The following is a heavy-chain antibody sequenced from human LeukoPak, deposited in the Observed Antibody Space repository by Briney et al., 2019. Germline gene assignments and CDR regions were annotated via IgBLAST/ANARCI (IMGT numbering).Heavy chain of an antibody. CDR2: IHHAGST. CDR3: ARAIKPKYSSSWDYYYYMDV. D-gene: IGHD6-13*01. J-gene: IGHJ6*03. Sequence: TSETLSLTCTVSGYSISSGYFWAWIRQSPGKGLEWIGSIHHAGSTYYNSSLKSRVTISVDTSKNQFSLKLSSVTAADTAVYYCARAIKPKYSSSWDYYYYMDVWGKGTTVTVSS. V-gene: IGHV4-38-2*02. CDR1: GYSISSGYF.